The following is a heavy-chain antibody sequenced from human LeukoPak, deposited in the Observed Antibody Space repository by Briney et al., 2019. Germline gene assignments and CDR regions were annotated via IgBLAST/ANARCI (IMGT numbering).Heavy chain of an antibody. J-gene: IGHJ5*02. CDR1: GYTFTSYD. D-gene: IGHD6-6*01. CDR2: MNPNSGDT. V-gene: IGHV1-8*01. CDR3: ARRGYSSSFWFDP. Sequence: ASVKVSCKASGYTFTSYDINWVRQATGQGLEWMGWMNPNSGDTGYAQKFQGRVTMTRNTSVSTAYMELSSLRSEDTAVYYCARRGYSSSFWFDPWGQGTLVTVSS.